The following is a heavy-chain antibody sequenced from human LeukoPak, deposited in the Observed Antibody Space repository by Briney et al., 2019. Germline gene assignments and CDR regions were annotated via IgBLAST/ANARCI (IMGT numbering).Heavy chain of an antibody. Sequence: KTSETLSLTCAVSGYSISSGYYWGWIRHPPGKGLEWIGSIYHSGSTYYHPSLKSRVTISVDTSKNQFSLKLCSVTAADTAVYYCARHFRYDSSGYYRPFLAAFDIWGQGTMVTVSS. CDR1: GYSISSGYY. CDR2: IYHSGST. J-gene: IGHJ3*02. CDR3: ARHFRYDSSGYYRPFLAAFDI. D-gene: IGHD3-22*01. V-gene: IGHV4-38-2*01.